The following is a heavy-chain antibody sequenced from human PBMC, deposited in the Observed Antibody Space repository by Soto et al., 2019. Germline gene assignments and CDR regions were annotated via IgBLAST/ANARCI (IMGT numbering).Heavy chain of an antibody. V-gene: IGHV4-4*02. Sequence: QVQLQESGPGLVKPSGTLSLTCAVSGGSISSSNWWSWVRQPPGKGLEWIGEIYHSGNTNYNPSLNSRVTLALDKSSNQFALKLSSVTAADTAVYYCARRWGEGRVDYWGQGTLVTVSS. CDR3: ARRWGEGRVDY. CDR1: GGSISSSNW. CDR2: IYHSGNT. J-gene: IGHJ4*02. D-gene: IGHD3-10*01.